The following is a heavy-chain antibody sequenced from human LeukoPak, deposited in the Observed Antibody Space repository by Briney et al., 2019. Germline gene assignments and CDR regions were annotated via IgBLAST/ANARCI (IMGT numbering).Heavy chain of an antibody. D-gene: IGHD3-22*01. CDR3: AKEITMIPKLGFDY. V-gene: IGHV3-33*06. Sequence: GGSLRLSCAASGFTFSSYGMHWVRQAPGKGQEWVAVIWYDGSNKYYADSVKGRFTISRDNSKNTLYLQMNSLRAEDTAVYYCAKEITMIPKLGFDYWGQGTLVTVSS. CDR1: GFTFSSYG. J-gene: IGHJ4*02. CDR2: IWYDGSNK.